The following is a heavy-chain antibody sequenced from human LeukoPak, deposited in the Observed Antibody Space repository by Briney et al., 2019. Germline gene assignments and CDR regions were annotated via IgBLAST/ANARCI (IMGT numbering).Heavy chain of an antibody. V-gene: IGHV1-69*06. CDR2: IIPIFGTA. CDR3: ASGRSSGVDI. Sequence: SVKVSCKASGYTFTGYYMHWVRQAPGQGLEWMGGIIPIFGTANYAQKFQGRVTITADKSTSTAYMELSSLRSEDTAVYYCASGRSSGVDIWGQGTMVTVSS. D-gene: IGHD3-22*01. CDR1: GYTFTGYY. J-gene: IGHJ3*02.